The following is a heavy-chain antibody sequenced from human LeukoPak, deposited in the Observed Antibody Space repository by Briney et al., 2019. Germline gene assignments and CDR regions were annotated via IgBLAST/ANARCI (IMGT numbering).Heavy chain of an antibody. CDR1: GFTFITYS. D-gene: IGHD3-16*01. V-gene: IGHV3-21*01. CDR2: ISSGSSYI. Sequence: PGGPLRLSCAASGFTFITYSMNWVRQAPGKGLEWVSSISSGSSYIYYADSLKGRFTISRDNARNSLYLQMNSLRAEDTAVYYCARARENGGDAFDIWGQGTMVTVSS. CDR3: ARARENGGDAFDI. J-gene: IGHJ3*02.